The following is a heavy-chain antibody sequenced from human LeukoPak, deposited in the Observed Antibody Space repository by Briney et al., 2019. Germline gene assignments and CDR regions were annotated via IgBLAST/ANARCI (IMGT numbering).Heavy chain of an antibody. V-gene: IGHV4-34*01. CDR2: INHSGST. J-gene: IGHJ5*02. CDR3: ARGATDTVLVPGARDNWFDP. D-gene: IGHD2-2*01. CDR1: GGSFSAYY. Sequence: SETLSLTCAVYGGSFSAYYWSWIRQPPGKGLEWIGEINHSGSTNYKLSLKSRVTISVDTSKNQFSLKLSSVTAADTALYYCARGATDTVLVPGARDNWFDPWGQGTLVTVSS.